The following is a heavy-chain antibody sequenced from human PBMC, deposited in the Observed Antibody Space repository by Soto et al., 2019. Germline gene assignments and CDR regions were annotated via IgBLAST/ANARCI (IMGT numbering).Heavy chain of an antibody. Sequence: QVQLVQSGAEVKKPGSSVKVSCKASGGTFSSYTISWVRQAPGQGLEWMGRIIPILGIANYAQKFQGRVTITADKSTSTAYMELSSLRSEDTAVYCCARSSVVVAASPDYWGQGTLVTVSS. CDR2: IIPILGIA. CDR1: GGTFSSYT. CDR3: ARSSVVVAASPDY. V-gene: IGHV1-69*02. D-gene: IGHD2-15*01. J-gene: IGHJ4*02.